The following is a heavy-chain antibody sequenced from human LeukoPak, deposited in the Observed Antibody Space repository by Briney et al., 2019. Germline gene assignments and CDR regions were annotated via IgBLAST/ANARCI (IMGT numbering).Heavy chain of an antibody. CDR1: GGSISSYY. D-gene: IGHD3-10*01. CDR3: GRDRGITMVRGLILGYMDV. CDR2: IYTSGST. J-gene: IGHJ6*03. V-gene: IGHV4-4*07. Sequence: SETLSLTCTVSGGSISSYYWSWIRQPAGKGLEWIGRIYTSGSTNYNPSLKSRVTMSVDTSKNQFSLKLSSVTAADTAVYYCGRDRGITMVRGLILGYMDVWGKGTTVTVSS.